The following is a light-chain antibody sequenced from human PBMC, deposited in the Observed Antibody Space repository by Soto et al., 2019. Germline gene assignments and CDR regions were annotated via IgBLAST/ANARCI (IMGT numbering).Light chain of an antibody. Sequence: DIPMTQSPSSLSASVGDGVTITFRASQSISSYVSWYQPKPGKAPKLLIYAASRLQSGVPSRLSGSRSGTDFTLPIRSLQPEDFATYYCQQSYSRVTFGQGTKVDIK. J-gene: IGKJ1*01. CDR2: AAS. V-gene: IGKV1-39*01. CDR3: QQSYSRVT. CDR1: QSISSY.